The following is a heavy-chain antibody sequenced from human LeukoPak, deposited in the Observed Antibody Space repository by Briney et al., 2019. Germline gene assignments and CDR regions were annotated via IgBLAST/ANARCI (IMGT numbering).Heavy chain of an antibody. D-gene: IGHD1-26*01. CDR1: GFTFSSCA. Sequence: GGSLRLSRVASGFTFSSCAMSWVRQAPGKGLEWVSAIDVGGGNTYYADSVKGRFTFSRDNFKNTLHLQMNSLRAEDTAVYYCAKADTGGNYFDHWGQGTLVTVSS. CDR2: IDVGGGNT. V-gene: IGHV3-23*01. J-gene: IGHJ4*02. CDR3: AKADTGGNYFDH.